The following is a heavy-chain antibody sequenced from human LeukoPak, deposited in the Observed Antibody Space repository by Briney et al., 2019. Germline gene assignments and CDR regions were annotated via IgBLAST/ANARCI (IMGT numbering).Heavy chain of an antibody. CDR1: GYTFINYA. J-gene: IGHJ4*02. D-gene: IGHD4-17*01. Sequence: ASVKVSCKASGYTFINYAIHWVRQAPGQGLEWMGWVSPYNGDTKYAQNHQGRVTTTTDTSTTTAHMELRSLTSDDTAVYYCAKAWDYGDRGEIDYWGQGTLVTVSS. CDR2: VSPYNGDT. CDR3: AKAWDYGDRGEIDY. V-gene: IGHV1-18*01.